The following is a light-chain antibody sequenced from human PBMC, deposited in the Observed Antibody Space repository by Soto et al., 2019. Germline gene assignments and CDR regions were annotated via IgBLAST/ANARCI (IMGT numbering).Light chain of an antibody. CDR2: GAS. Sequence: IVLTQSPGTLSLSPGERVTLSCRASQSVSSSYVAWYQQKPGQAPRLLIHGASSRATGITDRFSGSGSGTDFTLTISRLEPEDFAVYYCQKYGSSPWTFGQGTKVEIK. CDR3: QKYGSSPWT. CDR1: QSVSSSY. J-gene: IGKJ1*01. V-gene: IGKV3-20*01.